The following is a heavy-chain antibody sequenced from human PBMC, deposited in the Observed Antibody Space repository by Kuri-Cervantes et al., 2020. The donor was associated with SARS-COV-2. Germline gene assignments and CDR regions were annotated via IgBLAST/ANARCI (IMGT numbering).Heavy chain of an antibody. Sequence: GGSLRLSCAACGFTFSSYDMHWVCQATGKGLEWVSAIGTAGDTYYPGSVKGQFTISRENAKNSLYLQMNSLRAEDTAVYYCGRDVAAGRAYYYYMDVWGKGTTVTVSS. J-gene: IGHJ6*03. CDR1: GFTFSSYD. CDR2: IGTAGDT. D-gene: IGHD6-13*01. V-gene: IGHV3-13*03. CDR3: GRDVAAGRAYYYYMDV.